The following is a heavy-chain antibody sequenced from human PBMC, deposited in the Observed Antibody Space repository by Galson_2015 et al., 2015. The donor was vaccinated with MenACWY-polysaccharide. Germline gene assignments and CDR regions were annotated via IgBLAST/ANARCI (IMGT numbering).Heavy chain of an antibody. V-gene: IGHV3-74*01. CDR3: ARDERAYGGNSGSYWYFDL. D-gene: IGHD4-23*01. Sequence: SLRLSCAASGFTFSSYWMHWVRQAPGKELVWVSRIYSDGSDTTYADSVRGRFTVSRDNAKNTLYLQMNSLRAEDTAVYYCARDERAYGGNSGSYWYFDLWGRGTLVTVSS. J-gene: IGHJ2*01. CDR2: IYSDGSDT. CDR1: GFTFSSYW.